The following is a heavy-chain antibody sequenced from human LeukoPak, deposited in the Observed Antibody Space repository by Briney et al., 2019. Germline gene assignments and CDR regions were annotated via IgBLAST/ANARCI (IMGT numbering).Heavy chain of an antibody. V-gene: IGHV4-59*01. CDR2: IYYSGST. CDR1: GGSISSYY. J-gene: IGHJ4*02. CDR3: ARSLYYDSSSPFDY. D-gene: IGHD3-22*01. Sequence: SENLSLTCTVSGGSISSYYWSWIRQPPGKGLEWIGYIYYSGSTNYNPSLKSRVTLSVDTSKNQFSLKLSSVTAADTAVYYCARSLYYDSSSPFDYWGQGTLVTVSS.